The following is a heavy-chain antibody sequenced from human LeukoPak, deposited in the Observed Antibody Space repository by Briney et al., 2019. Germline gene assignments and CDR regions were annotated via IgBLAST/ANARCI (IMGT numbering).Heavy chain of an antibody. J-gene: IGHJ1*01. D-gene: IGHD3-10*01. CDR3: ATYGSGSYFRNLAEYFQH. CDR1: GFTFSGYS. V-gene: IGHV3-21*01. Sequence: TGGSLRLSCAASGFTFSGYSMNWVRQAPGKGLEWVSSISSSSSYIYYADSVKGRFTISRDNAKNSLYLQMNSLRAEDTAVYYCATYGSGSYFRNLAEYFQHWGQGTLVTVSS. CDR2: ISSSSSYI.